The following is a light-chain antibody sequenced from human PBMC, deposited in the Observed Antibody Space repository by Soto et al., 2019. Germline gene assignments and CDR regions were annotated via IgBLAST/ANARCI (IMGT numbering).Light chain of an antibody. CDR1: QSVSSN. J-gene: IGKJ1*01. CDR3: QQYNNWRGT. Sequence: EIVMTQSPATLSVSPGERATLSCRANQSVSSNLAWYQQKPGLAPRLLIYGASTRATGIPARFSGSGSGTEFTLTISSLQSEDFAVYYCQQYNNWRGTFGQGTKVEIK. V-gene: IGKV3-15*01. CDR2: GAS.